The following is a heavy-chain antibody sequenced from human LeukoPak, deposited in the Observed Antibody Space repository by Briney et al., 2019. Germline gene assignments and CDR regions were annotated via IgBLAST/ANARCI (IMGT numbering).Heavy chain of an antibody. CDR3: ARSWREDY. D-gene: IGHD6-13*01. V-gene: IGHV4-61*01. Sequence: SETLSLTCTVSGGSVSSSSSYWSWIRQPPGKGLEWIGYIYYSGSTNYNPSLKSRVTISVDTSKNQFSLKLSSVTAADTAVYYCARSWREDYWGQGTLVTVSS. CDR1: GGSVSSSSSY. CDR2: IYYSGST. J-gene: IGHJ4*02.